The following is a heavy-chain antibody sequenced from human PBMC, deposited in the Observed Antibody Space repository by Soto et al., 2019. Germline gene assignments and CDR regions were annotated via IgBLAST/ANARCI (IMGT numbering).Heavy chain of an antibody. V-gene: IGHV1-3*01. J-gene: IGHJ5*02. CDR2: INAGNGNT. CDR1: GYTFTSYA. CDR3: ASNTRGYCSGGSCFPGVWFDP. D-gene: IGHD2-15*01. Sequence: QVQLVQSGAEVKKPGASVKVSCKAYGYTFTSYAMHWVRQAPGQRLEWMGWINAGNGNTKYSQKFQGRVTITRDTSASTAYMELSSLRSEDTAVYYCASNTRGYCSGGSCFPGVWFDPWGQGTLVTVSS.